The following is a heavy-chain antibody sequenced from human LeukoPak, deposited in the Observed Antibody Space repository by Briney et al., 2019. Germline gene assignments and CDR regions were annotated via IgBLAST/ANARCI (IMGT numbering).Heavy chain of an antibody. CDR3: ARVWWEERGINWFDP. CDR2: ISSSSGTI. J-gene: IGHJ5*02. Sequence: GGSLRLSCAASGFTFSSYSMNWVRQAPGKGLEWVSYISSSSGTIYYADSVKGRFTISRDNAKNSLYLQMNSLRDEDTAVYYCARVWWEERGINWFDPWGQGTLVTVSS. V-gene: IGHV3-48*02. D-gene: IGHD1-1*01. CDR1: GFTFSSYS.